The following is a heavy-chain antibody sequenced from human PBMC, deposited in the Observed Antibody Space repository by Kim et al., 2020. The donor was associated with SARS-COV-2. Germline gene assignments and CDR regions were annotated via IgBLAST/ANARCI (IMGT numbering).Heavy chain of an antibody. CDR2: IYYSGST. CDR1: GGSISSSSYY. D-gene: IGHD6-13*01. J-gene: IGHJ4*02. CDR3: ARLHFFGIAEYYFDY. Sequence: SETLSLTCTVSGGSISSSSYYWGWIRQPPGKGLEWIGSIYYSGSTYYNPSLKSRVTISVDTSKNQFSLKLSPVTAADTAVYYCARLHFFGIAEYYFDYWGQGTLVAVSS. V-gene: IGHV4-39*01.